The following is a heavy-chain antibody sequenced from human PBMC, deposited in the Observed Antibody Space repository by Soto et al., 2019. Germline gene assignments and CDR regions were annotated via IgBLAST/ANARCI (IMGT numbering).Heavy chain of an antibody. Sequence: QAQLVKSGGGVVQPGKSLRLSCAASGFTFNSFGMHWVRQAPGKGLEWVALISFERSNINYADSVRGRFTISSDDSKNILNLQMDSLRSEDTAVYYCAKDQGRIVTATRELDYWGQGTLVTVSS. V-gene: IGHV3-30*18. CDR3: AKDQGRIVTATRELDY. CDR2: ISFERSNI. J-gene: IGHJ4*02. CDR1: GFTFNSFG. D-gene: IGHD2-21*02.